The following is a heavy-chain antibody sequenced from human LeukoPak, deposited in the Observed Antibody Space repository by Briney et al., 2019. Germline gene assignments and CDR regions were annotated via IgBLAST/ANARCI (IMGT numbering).Heavy chain of an antibody. CDR3: AQGQLGSPPDE. CDR1: GFTVSSNY. J-gene: IGHJ4*02. V-gene: IGHV3-53*01. D-gene: IGHD6-6*01. Sequence: GGSLRLSCAASGFTVSSNYMSWVRQAPGKGLERVSVIYSGGSTYYADSVKGRFTISRDNSKNTLYLQMNSRRAEDTAVYYCAQGQLGSPPDEWGQGTLVTVSS. CDR2: IYSGGST.